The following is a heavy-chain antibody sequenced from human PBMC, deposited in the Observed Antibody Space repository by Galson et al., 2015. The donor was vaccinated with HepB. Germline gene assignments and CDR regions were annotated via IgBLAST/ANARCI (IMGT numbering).Heavy chain of an antibody. CDR3: ARGGRSSGYYYYGMDV. D-gene: IGHD3-22*01. V-gene: IGHV3-48*04. Sequence: SLRLSCAASGFSLSSYTMNWVRQAPGKGLGWVSYISTSSNTVYYADSVKGRFTISRDNAKNSLYLQMNSLRAEDTAVYYCARGGRSSGYYYYGMDVWGQGTTVTVSS. CDR1: GFSLSSYT. CDR2: ISTSSNTV. J-gene: IGHJ6*02.